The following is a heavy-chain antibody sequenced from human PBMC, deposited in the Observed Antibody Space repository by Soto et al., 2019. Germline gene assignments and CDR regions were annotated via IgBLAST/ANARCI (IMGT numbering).Heavy chain of an antibody. Sequence: TLSLTCTVSVGSISSGGYYWSWIRQHPGKGLEWIGYIYYSGSTYYNPSLKSRVTISVDTSKNQFSLKLSSVTAADTAVYYCARGSITMVRGNYFDYWGQGTLVTVSS. CDR2: IYYSGST. D-gene: IGHD3-10*01. CDR1: VGSISSGGYY. V-gene: IGHV4-31*03. CDR3: ARGSITMVRGNYFDY. J-gene: IGHJ4*02.